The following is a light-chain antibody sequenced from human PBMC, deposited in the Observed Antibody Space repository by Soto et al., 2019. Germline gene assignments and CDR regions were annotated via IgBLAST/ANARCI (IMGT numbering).Light chain of an antibody. J-gene: IGKJ5*01. CDR2: DAS. V-gene: IGKV3-11*01. CDR1: QSVSSY. Sequence: EIVLTQSPATLSLSPGERATLSCRASQSVSSYLAWYQQKPGQAPRLLIYDASNRATGIPARFSGSGSGTDFTLTISSLEPVDFAVYYCQQRSNWPSFRQGTRLEIK. CDR3: QQRSNWPS.